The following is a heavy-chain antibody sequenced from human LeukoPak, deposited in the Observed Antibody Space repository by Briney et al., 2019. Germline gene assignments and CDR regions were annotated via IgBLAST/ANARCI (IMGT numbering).Heavy chain of an antibody. Sequence: ASVKVSCKASGYTFTSYYMHWVRQAPGQGLEWMGIINPSGGSTTYAQKFQGRVAMTRDTSTSTVYMELSRLRSDDTAVYYCAREVRGGKNYWGQGTLVTVSS. V-gene: IGHV1-46*01. CDR3: AREVRGGKNY. J-gene: IGHJ4*02. CDR2: INPSGGST. D-gene: IGHD3-10*01. CDR1: GYTFTSYY.